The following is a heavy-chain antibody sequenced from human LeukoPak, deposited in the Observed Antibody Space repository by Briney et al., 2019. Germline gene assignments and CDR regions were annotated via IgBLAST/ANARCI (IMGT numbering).Heavy chain of an antibody. CDR2: ISWKSESI. V-gene: IGHV3-9*01. J-gene: IGHJ3*02. CDR1: GFIFDDYA. CDR3: AKDWGGDNNGWTGAFDI. Sequence: GGSLRLSCAASGFIFDDYAMHWVRQPPGKGLEWVSGISWKSESIGYADSVKGRFTISRDNAKNSLYLQMNSLRVEDTALYYCAKDWGGDNNGWTGAFDIWGQGTMVTVSS. D-gene: IGHD3-16*01.